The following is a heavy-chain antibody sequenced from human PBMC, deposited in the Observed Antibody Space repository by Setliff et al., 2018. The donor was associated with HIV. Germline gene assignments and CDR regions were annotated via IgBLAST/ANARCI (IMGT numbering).Heavy chain of an antibody. CDR2: SMSDGNTK. CDR3: VTDQITMIREFFTTGFDF. Sequence: GSLRLSCATSGLRFNLYGMHWVRQAPGKGLEWVALSMSDGNTKLYADSVKGRFTISRDDSESTLYLQMNSLKAEDTAMYYCVTDQITMIREFFTTGFDFWGQGTLVTVSS. CDR1: GLRFNLYG. J-gene: IGHJ4*02. D-gene: IGHD3-22*01. V-gene: IGHV3-30*02.